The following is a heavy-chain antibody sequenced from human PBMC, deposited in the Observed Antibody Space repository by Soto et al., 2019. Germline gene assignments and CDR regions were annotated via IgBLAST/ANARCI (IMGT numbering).Heavy chain of an antibody. J-gene: IGHJ6*02. CDR1: GFTFSSYA. CDR2: ISGSGGST. D-gene: IGHD1-26*01. Sequence: SCAASGFTFSSYAMSWVRQAPGKGLEWVSAISGSGGSTYYADSVKGRFTISRDNSKNTLYLQMNSLRAEDTAVYYCAKKGSRDGDTDVWGQGTTVTVSS. V-gene: IGHV3-23*01. CDR3: AKKGSRDGDTDV.